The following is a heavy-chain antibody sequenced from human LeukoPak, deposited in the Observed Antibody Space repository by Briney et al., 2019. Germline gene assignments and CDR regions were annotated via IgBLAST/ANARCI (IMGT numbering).Heavy chain of an antibody. CDR2: ISGSSSTI. Sequence: PEGSLRLSCAASGFTFSSYSINWVRQAPGKGLEWVSYISGSSSTIHYADSVKGRFTISRDNAKNSLYLQMNSLRAEDTAVYYCARGSGSYLMWGQGTLVTVSS. CDR1: GFTFSSYS. CDR3: ARGSGSYLM. V-gene: IGHV3-48*04. D-gene: IGHD1-26*01. J-gene: IGHJ4*02.